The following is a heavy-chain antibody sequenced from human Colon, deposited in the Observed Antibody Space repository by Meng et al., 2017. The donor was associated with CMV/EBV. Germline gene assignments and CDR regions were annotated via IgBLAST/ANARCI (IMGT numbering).Heavy chain of an antibody. CDR3: GRGRSHGEVDY. D-gene: IGHD4-17*01. CDR2: IFYSGTT. J-gene: IGHJ4*02. Sequence: SETLSLTCTVSGVSMTSYYLNWIRQPPGKGLEWIGNIFYSGTTNYTPSLKSRVIISVDRSKNQFSLNLRSVTAADTAMYYCGRGRSHGEVDYWGQGTLVTVSS. CDR1: GVSMTSYY. V-gene: IGHV4-59*01.